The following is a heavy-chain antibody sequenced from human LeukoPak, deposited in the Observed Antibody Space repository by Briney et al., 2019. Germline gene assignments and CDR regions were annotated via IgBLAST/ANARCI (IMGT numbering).Heavy chain of an antibody. CDR1: AFTFSRYE. Sequence: GGSLRLSCAASAFTFSRYEMNLIRHAPGNGLECVSYISSSGSTIYCTDSVKCRFTISRDNAKNSLYLKMNSLRDEDTAVYYCERDWAPVGAVGAYAFDIWGQGTMVTVSS. CDR2: ISSSGSTI. V-gene: IGHV3-48*03. D-gene: IGHD1-26*01. CDR3: ERDWAPVGAVGAYAFDI. J-gene: IGHJ3*02.